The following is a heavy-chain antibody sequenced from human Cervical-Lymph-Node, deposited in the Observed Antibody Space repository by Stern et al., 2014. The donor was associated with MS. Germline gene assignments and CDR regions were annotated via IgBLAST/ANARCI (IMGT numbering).Heavy chain of an antibody. CDR1: GYGFSDYW. CDR3: ARQIEGIPGL. V-gene: IGHV5-51*01. D-gene: IGHD6-13*01. J-gene: IGHJ4*02. CDR2: IYPGDSDT. Sequence: EVQLVQSGAVVRKPGDSLRISCTGSGYGFSDYWIGWVRQMPGKGLEWIGVIYPGDSDTTYSPSFEGPVTMSADKSVAPAYLQWSSLKASDTAIYFCARQIEGIPGLWGQGTLVTVSS.